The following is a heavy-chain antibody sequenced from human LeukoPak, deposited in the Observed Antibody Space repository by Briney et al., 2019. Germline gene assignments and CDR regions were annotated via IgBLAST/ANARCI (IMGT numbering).Heavy chain of an antibody. D-gene: IGHD2-15*01. Sequence: GGSLRLSCEASGFSISSHSMSWVRQAPGKGLEWVSVISNSSGYIYYADSVEGRLTISRDNAKNSLYLQMNSLRAEDTAVYYCAREGYCSGGKCYGRNYFDYWGQGTLVTVSS. J-gene: IGHJ4*02. CDR2: ISNSSGYI. CDR1: GFSISSHS. CDR3: AREGYCSGGKCYGRNYFDY. V-gene: IGHV3-21*01.